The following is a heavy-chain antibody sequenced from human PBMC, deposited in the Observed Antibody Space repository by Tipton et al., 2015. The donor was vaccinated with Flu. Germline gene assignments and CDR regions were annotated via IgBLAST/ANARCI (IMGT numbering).Heavy chain of an antibody. CDR1: GFFLGAYW. Sequence: LRLSCEASGFFLGAYWMTWVRQGPGGGLEWIGTIYHRGNTYYNPSLKSRVTISVDTSKNQLSLRLGSVTAADTAVYYCARSDYYVSDHYWGQGTLVTVSS. CDR3: ARSDYYVSDHY. J-gene: IGHJ4*02. V-gene: IGHV4-38-2*01. D-gene: IGHD3-10*01. CDR2: IYHRGNT.